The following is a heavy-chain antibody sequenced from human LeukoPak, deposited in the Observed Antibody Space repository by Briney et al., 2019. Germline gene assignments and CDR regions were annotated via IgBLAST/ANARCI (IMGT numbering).Heavy chain of an antibody. V-gene: IGHV3-48*03. J-gene: IGHJ4*02. CDR3: ALLTVASDFDY. Sequence: GGSLRLSCVVSRFPFSIYEMNWVRQAPGKGLEWVSNIHSSGTVKYYSDSVKGRFSISRDNAKSSLYLQMNSLRVEDTTVYYCALLTVASDFDYWGQGALVTVSS. CDR1: RFPFSIYE. CDR2: IHSSGTVK. D-gene: IGHD5-12*01.